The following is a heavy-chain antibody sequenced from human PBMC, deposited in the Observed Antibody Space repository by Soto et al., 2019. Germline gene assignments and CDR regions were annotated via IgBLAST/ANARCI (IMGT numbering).Heavy chain of an antibody. CDR2: VSIGGST. J-gene: IGHJ4*02. CDR3: AKRRGAGGHFDY. V-gene: IGHV3-23*01. D-gene: IGHD2-15*01. CDR1: GFTFSSYA. Sequence: DVQLLESGGGLVQPAGSLRLSCAASGFTFSSYAMGWVRQGPGKGLEWVAVVSIGGSTHYADSVRGRFTISRHNSKNTLSLQMNSLTAEDTAVYFCAKRRGAGGHFDYWGQGALVTVSS.